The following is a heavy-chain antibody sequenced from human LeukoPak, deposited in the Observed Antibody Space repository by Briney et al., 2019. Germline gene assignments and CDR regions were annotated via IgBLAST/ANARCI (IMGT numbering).Heavy chain of an antibody. CDR2: INPNNGGT. D-gene: IGHD1-26*01. CDR3: ARGYALYSGRYIYFDY. J-gene: IGHJ4*02. Sequence: ASVKVPCKASGYTFTGHYMHWVRQAPGQGLEWIAWINPNNGGTNYAQKFQSRGTMIRDTSISTAYMELSKLRSDDTAVYYCARGYALYSGRYIYFDYWGQGTLVTVSS. CDR1: GYTFTGHY. V-gene: IGHV1-2*02.